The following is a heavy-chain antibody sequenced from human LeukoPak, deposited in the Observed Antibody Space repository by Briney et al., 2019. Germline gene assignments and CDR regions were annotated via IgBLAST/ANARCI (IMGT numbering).Heavy chain of an antibody. V-gene: IGHV4-59*12. CDR2: IYYSGST. J-gene: IGHJ4*02. CDR3: ARDLGGYTLDYYFDC. Sequence: SETLSLTCTVTGGSLSSYYWSWLRQPPGKGLEWIGYIYYSGSTNYNPSLTSRVPISVDTSKNQFSLKLSSVTAADTAVYYCARDLGGYTLDYYFDCWGQGTLVTVSS. D-gene: IGHD5-12*01. CDR1: GGSLSSYY.